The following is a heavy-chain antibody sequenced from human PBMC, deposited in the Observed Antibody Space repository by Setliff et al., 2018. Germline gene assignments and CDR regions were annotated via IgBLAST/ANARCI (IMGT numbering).Heavy chain of an antibody. CDR2: IYTSGST. CDR1: GGSFSGYY. J-gene: IGHJ5*02. D-gene: IGHD3-10*01. CDR3: AREDASGSARRFDP. V-gene: IGHV4-4*07. Sequence: ETLSLTCAVYGGSFSGYYWSWIRQPAGKGLEWIGRIYTSGSTNYNPSLKSRVTMSVDTSKNHFSLELSSVTAADTAVYYCAREDASGSARRFDPWGQGTLVTVSS.